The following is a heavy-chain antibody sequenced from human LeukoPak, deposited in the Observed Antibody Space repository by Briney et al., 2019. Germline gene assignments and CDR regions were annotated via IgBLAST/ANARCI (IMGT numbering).Heavy chain of an antibody. V-gene: IGHV4-34*01. CDR3: ATRAPRYCSSTSCYWGRASWFDP. CDR2: INHSGST. CDR1: GGSFSGYY. D-gene: IGHD2-2*01. J-gene: IGHJ5*02. Sequence: SETLSLTCAVYGGSFSGYYWSWIRQPPGKGLEWIGEINHSGSTNYNPSLKSRVTISVDTSKNQFSLKLSSVTAADTAVYYCATRAPRYCSSTSCYWGRASWFDPWGQGTPVTVSS.